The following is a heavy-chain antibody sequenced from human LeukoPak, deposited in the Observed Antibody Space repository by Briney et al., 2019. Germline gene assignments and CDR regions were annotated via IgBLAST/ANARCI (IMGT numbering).Heavy chain of an antibody. D-gene: IGHD1-14*01. V-gene: IGHV3-74*01. CDR1: GFTFSTYW. Sequence: PGGSLRLSCAASGFTFSTYWMHWVRQTPGKGLVWVSSIRNDGTTTNYADSVKGRFTISRDNAKNTLYLQMNSLRAEDTAVYYCVRLYKIEGADLWGRSTLVTVSS. CDR2: IRNDGTTT. J-gene: IGHJ2*01. CDR3: VRLYKIEGADL.